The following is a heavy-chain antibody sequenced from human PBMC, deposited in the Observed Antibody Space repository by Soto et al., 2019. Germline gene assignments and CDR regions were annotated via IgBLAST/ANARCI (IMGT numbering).Heavy chain of an antibody. Sequence: EVQLLESGGGLVQPGGSLRLSCAASGFTFSSYAMSWVRQAPGKGLEWVSYISGGGGSIYYADSVKGRFTIPRDNYKNTVYLQMNGLRAEDTAIYYCAKDAYCSGGSCYDSRLAFDFWGQGTVVIVSS. D-gene: IGHD2-15*01. V-gene: IGHV3-23*01. CDR1: GFTFSSYA. CDR3: AKDAYCSGGSCYDSRLAFDF. CDR2: ISGGGGSI. J-gene: IGHJ3*01.